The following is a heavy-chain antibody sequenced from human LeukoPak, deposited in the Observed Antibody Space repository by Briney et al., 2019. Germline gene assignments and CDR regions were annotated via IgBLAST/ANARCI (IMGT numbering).Heavy chain of an antibody. J-gene: IGHJ5*02. CDR1: GYTLTELS. CDR2: FDPEDGET. CDR3: AIVTSILSDDFDP. V-gene: IGHV1-24*01. D-gene: IGHD2-15*01. Sequence: ASVKVSCKVSGYTLTELSMHWVRQAPGKGLEWRGGFDPEDGETIYAQKFQGRVTMTEDTYTDTAYMALSSLRSEDTAVYYCAIVTSILSDDFDPWGQGTLVTVSS.